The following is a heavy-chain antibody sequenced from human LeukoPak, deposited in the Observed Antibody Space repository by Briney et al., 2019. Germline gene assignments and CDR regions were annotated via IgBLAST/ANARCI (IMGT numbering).Heavy chain of an antibody. V-gene: IGHV3-30*03. Sequence: GSLRLSCAASGFTFSSYGMHWVRQAPGNGLEWVAVISYDGSNKYYADSVKGRFTISRDNSKNTLYLQMNSLRAEDTAVYYCARSTVSRYYYDSSGYTPYYFDYWGQGTLVTVSS. CDR1: GFTFSSYG. J-gene: IGHJ4*02. D-gene: IGHD3-22*01. CDR2: ISYDGSNK. CDR3: ARSTVSRYYYDSSGYTPYYFDY.